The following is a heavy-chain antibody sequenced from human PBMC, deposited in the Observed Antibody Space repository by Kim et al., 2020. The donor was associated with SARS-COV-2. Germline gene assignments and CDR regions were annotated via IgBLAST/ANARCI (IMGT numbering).Heavy chain of an antibody. CDR1: GGSISSGTYY. D-gene: IGHD2-21*01. CDR3: AGARDCYGGIAFCF. J-gene: IGHJ2*01. Sequence: SETLSLTCTVSGGSISSGTYYWGWIRHPPGKGLEGIGYVYFSGSTYYNPSLDRRVAISLDTTKTLFSLSLSPVAAAAAALYCWAGARDCYGGIAFCFWG. V-gene: IGHV4-39*07. CDR2: VYFSGST.